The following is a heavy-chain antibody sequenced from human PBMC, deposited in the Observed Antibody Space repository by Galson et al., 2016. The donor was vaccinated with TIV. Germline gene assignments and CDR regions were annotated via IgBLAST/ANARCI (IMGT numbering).Heavy chain of an antibody. V-gene: IGHV3-11*01. D-gene: IGHD1-26*01. CDR2: ISYSGSAK. Sequence: SLRLSCAASGFTLSDYYMTWIRQAPGKGLEWLSHISYSGSAKYDADSMKGRLTMSRDIAKNSMYLGVSSLRAEDTAVYYCARYSGKSYALDVWGQGTAVTVSS. CDR1: GFTLSDYY. CDR3: ARYSGKSYALDV. J-gene: IGHJ6*02.